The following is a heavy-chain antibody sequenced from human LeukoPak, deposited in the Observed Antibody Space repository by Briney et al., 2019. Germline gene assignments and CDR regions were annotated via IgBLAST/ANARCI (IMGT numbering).Heavy chain of an antibody. D-gene: IGHD6-13*01. J-gene: IGHJ4*02. Sequence: GGSLRLSCAASGFTFSSYSMNWVRQAPGKGLEWVSSISSSSSCIYYADSVKGRFTISRDNAKNSLYLQMNSLRAEDTAVYYCARDRSVYSSSWYGRYFDYWGQGTLVTVSS. CDR2: ISSSSSCI. CDR1: GFTFSSYS. V-gene: IGHV3-21*01. CDR3: ARDRSVYSSSWYGRYFDY.